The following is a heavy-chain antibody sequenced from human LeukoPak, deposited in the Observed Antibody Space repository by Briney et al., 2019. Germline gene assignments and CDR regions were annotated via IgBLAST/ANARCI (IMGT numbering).Heavy chain of an antibody. J-gene: IGHJ3*02. CDR1: GYTFTSYA. V-gene: IGHV1-3*01. CDR3: ARVAPRNAFDI. CDR2: INAGNGNT. Sequence: GASVKVSCKASGYTFTSYAMHWVRQAPGQRLEWMGGINAGNGNTKYSQKFQGRVTITRDTSASTAYMELSSLRSEDTAVYYCARVAPRNAFDIWGQGTMVTVSS.